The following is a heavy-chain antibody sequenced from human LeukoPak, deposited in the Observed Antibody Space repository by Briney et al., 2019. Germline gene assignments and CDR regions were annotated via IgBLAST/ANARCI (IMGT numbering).Heavy chain of an antibody. CDR3: ARDFRRHDSSGYYV. CDR1: GFTFSSYS. D-gene: IGHD3-22*01. V-gene: IGHV3-21*01. CDR2: ISGSSSYI. Sequence: PGGSLRLSCAASGFTFSSYSMNWVRQAPGKGLEWVSSISGSSSYIYYADSVKGRFTISRDNAKNSLYLQMNSLRAEDTAVYYCARDFRRHDSSGYYVWGQGTLVTVSS. J-gene: IGHJ4*02.